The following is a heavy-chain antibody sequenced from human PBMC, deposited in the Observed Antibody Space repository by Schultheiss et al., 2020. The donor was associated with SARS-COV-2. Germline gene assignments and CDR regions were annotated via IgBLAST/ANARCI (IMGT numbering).Heavy chain of an antibody. Sequence: SETLSLTCTVSGGSISSSSYYWGWIRQPPGKGLERIGSIYYSGSTYYNPSLKSRVTISVDTSKNQFSLKLSSVTAADTAVYYCVRGGSNWYQFDSWGQGTLVTVSS. CDR3: VRGGSNWYQFDS. J-gene: IGHJ4*02. CDR1: GGSISSSSYY. CDR2: IYYSGST. D-gene: IGHD6-13*01. V-gene: IGHV4-39*01.